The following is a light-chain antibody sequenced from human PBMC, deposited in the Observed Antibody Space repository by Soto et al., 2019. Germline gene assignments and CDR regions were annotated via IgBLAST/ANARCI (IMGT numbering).Light chain of an antibody. Sequence: DIQMTQSPSSLSASVGERVTITCRASQTIAMYVNWFQQKPGKAPKPLIYTTSSLQSGVPPRFSGSGSETDFTLTISRLQPEDSATYYCQQSFTTPYTFGQGTMVDNK. CDR3: QQSFTTPYT. V-gene: IGKV1-39*01. CDR1: QTIAMY. CDR2: TTS. J-gene: IGKJ2*01.